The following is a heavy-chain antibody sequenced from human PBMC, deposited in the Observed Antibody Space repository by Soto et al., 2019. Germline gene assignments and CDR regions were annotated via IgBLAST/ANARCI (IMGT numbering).Heavy chain of an antibody. Sequence: SETLSLTCTVSRGSISYYYWSWIRQPPGKGLEWIGYMYYSGGTYYNPSLNSRVTISVDTSKNQFSLRLSSVTAADTAVYYCARSPRVIAARPPYYFDYWGQGTLVTVSS. CDR2: MYYSGGT. D-gene: IGHD6-6*01. CDR3: ARSPRVIAARPPYYFDY. CDR1: RGSISYYY. J-gene: IGHJ4*02. V-gene: IGHV4-59*01.